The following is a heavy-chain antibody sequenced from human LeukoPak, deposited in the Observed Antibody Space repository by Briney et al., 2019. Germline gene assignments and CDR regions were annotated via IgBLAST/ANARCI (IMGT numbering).Heavy chain of an antibody. Sequence: ASVKVSCKASGYTFTSYGSSWVRQAPGQGLEWMGWISAYNGNTNYAQKLQGRVTMTTDTSTSTAYMELRSLRPDDTAVYYCARGRLYYYYYYMDVWGKGTTVTVSS. CDR3: ARGRLYYYYYYMDV. CDR2: ISAYNGNT. V-gene: IGHV1-18*01. J-gene: IGHJ6*03. D-gene: IGHD4-11*01. CDR1: GYTFTSYG.